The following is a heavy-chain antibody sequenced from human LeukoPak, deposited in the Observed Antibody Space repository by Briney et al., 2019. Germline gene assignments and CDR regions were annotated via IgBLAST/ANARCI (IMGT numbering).Heavy chain of an antibody. CDR3: ARDRVASSSTLPLGY. Sequence: GGSLRLSCAASGFTFSSYSMNWVRQAPGKGLEWVSSISSSSSYIYYADSVKGRFTISRGNAKNSLYLQMNSLRAEDTAVYYCARDRVASSSTLPLGYWGQGTLVTVSS. CDR2: ISSSSSYI. CDR1: GFTFSSYS. D-gene: IGHD2-2*01. V-gene: IGHV3-21*01. J-gene: IGHJ4*02.